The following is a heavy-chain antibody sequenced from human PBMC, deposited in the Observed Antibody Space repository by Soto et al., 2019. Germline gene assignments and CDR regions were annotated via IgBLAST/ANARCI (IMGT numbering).Heavy chain of an antibody. D-gene: IGHD3-3*01. J-gene: IGHJ5*02. Sequence: GGSLRLSCAASGFTFSTYAMSWVRQAPGKGLEWVSGISASAATTYHADSVKGRFTISRDNSKNTLYLQMNSLRAEDTAVYFCAKKSGPTTFGVLTAWGQGTLVTVSS. V-gene: IGHV3-23*01. CDR2: ISASAATT. CDR3: AKKSGPTTFGVLTA. CDR1: GFTFSTYA.